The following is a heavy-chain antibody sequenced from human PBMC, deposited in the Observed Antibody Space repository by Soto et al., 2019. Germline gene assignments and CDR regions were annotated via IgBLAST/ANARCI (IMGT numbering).Heavy chain of an antibody. D-gene: IGHD3-22*01. CDR1: GGTFSSYA. V-gene: IGHV1-69*13. Sequence: SVKVSCKASGGTFSSYAISWVRQAPGQGLEWMGGIIPIFGTANYAQKFQGRVTITADESTSTAYMELSSLRSEGTAVYYCARDLEYDSSGYYFGWFDPWGQGTLVTVSS. J-gene: IGHJ5*02. CDR2: IIPIFGTA. CDR3: ARDLEYDSSGYYFGWFDP.